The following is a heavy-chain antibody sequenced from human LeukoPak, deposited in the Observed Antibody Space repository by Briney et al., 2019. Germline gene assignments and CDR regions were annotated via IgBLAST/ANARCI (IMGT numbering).Heavy chain of an antibody. J-gene: IGHJ4*02. CDR2: MNPNSGNT. D-gene: IGHD3-9*01. V-gene: IGHV1-8*01. Sequence: ASVKVSCKASGYTFTSYDINWVRQATGQGLEWMGWMNPNSGNTGYAQKFQGRVTMTRNTSISTAYMELSSLRSEDTAVYYCARGLYDILTGYLLGDDYWGQGTLVTVSS. CDR1: GYTFTSYD. CDR3: ARGLYDILTGYLLGDDY.